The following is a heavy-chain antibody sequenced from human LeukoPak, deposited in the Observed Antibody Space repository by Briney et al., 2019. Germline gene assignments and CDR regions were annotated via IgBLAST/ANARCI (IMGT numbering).Heavy chain of an antibody. D-gene: IGHD3-22*01. Sequence: SVKVSCKASGGPFSSYAISWVRQAPGQGLEWMGGIIPIFGTANYAQKFQGRVTITADESTSTAYMELSSLRSEDTAVYYCARDYYDSSGYTTRDDAFDIWGQGTMVTVSS. V-gene: IGHV1-69*13. CDR1: GGPFSSYA. CDR3: ARDYYDSSGYTTRDDAFDI. CDR2: IIPIFGTA. J-gene: IGHJ3*02.